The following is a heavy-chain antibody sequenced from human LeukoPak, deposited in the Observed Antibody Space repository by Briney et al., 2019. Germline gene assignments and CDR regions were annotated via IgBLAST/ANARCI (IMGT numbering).Heavy chain of an antibody. CDR3: ARFTYGAPDY. D-gene: IGHD4-17*01. Sequence: SETLSLTCTVSGGSISSGSYYWSWIRQPAGKGLEWIGRIYTSGSTNYNPSLKSRVTISVDTSKNQFSLKLSSVTAADTAVYYCARFTYGAPDYWGQGTLVTVSS. CDR2: IYTSGST. CDR1: GGSISSGSYY. V-gene: IGHV4-61*02. J-gene: IGHJ4*02.